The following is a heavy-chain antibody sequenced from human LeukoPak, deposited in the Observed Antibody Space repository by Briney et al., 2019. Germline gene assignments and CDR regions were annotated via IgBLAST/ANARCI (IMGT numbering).Heavy chain of an antibody. V-gene: IGHV3-23*01. D-gene: IGHD3-22*01. CDR2: VDGGGGGT. CDR1: GFTLSSYA. CDR3: AKQSAGSAAWYSLHYDL. Sequence: GGSLRLSCAASGFTLSSYAMTWVRQAPGRGLEWVSSVDGGGGGTYYADSVKGRFTISRDNSKDTLYLQMNGLRAEGTAVYLCAKQSAGSAAWYSLHYDLWGQGTLVTVSS. J-gene: IGHJ4*02.